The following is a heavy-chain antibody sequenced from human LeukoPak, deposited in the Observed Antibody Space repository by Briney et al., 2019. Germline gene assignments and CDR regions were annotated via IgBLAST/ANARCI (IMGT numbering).Heavy chain of an antibody. CDR2: IYSGGST. CDR1: GFTVSSNY. J-gene: IGHJ5*02. D-gene: IGHD4-17*01. CDR3: ARVSYGDNWFDP. Sequence: GGSLRLSCAASGFTVSSNYMSWVRQAPGKGLEWVSVIYSGGSTYYADSVKGRFTISRDNSKNTLYLQMNSLRAEDTAVYYCARVSYGDNWFDPWGQGTLVTVSS. V-gene: IGHV3-66*01.